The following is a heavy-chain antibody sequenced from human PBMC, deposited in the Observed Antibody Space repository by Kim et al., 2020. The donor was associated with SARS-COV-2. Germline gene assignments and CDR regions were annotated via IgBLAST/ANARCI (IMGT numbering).Heavy chain of an antibody. CDR2: IKSKTDGGTT. V-gene: IGHV3-15*01. Sequence: GGSLRLSCAASGFTFSNAWMSWVRQAPGKGLEWVGRIKSKTDGGTTDYAAPVKGRFTISRDDSKNTLYLQMNSLKTEDTAVYYCTTDPSVYPGDAFDIWGQGTMVTVSS. CDR1: GFTFSNAW. D-gene: IGHD2-8*01. CDR3: TTDPSVYPGDAFDI. J-gene: IGHJ3*02.